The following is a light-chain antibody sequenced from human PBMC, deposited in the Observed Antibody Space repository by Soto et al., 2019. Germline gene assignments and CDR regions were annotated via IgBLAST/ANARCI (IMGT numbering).Light chain of an antibody. CDR1: QGISSY. V-gene: IGKV1-9*01. J-gene: IGKJ5*01. Sequence: IQLTQSPSSLSASVGARVTVTCRASQGISSYLAWYQQKPGKAPKLLIYAASTLRSGVPSRFSGSGSATDFTLTISSLEPEDFGVYYCQQRHNWPITFGQGTRLEI. CDR3: QQRHNWPIT. CDR2: AAS.